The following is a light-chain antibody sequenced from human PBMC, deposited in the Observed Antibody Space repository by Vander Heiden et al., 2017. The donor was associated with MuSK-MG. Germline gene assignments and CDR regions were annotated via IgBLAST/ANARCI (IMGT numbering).Light chain of an antibody. CDR3: SSYTTSSTLV. CDR2: DVS. CDR1: SSDVGGYNY. Sequence: QSALTQPASVSGSPGQSITISCTGPSSDVGGYNYVSWYQRHPGKAPLLIIYDVSNRPAGVSNRFSGSKSGNTASLTISGRQAEDEADYYCSSYTTSSTLVFGSGTTITVL. V-gene: IGLV2-14*03. J-gene: IGLJ1*01.